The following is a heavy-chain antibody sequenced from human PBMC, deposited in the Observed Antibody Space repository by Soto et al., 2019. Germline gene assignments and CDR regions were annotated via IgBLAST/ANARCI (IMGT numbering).Heavy chain of an antibody. CDR1: GGSISSGGYS. Sequence: SETLSLTCAVSGGSISSGGYSWSWIRQPPGKGLEWIGNIYHSGSTYYNPSLKSRVTISVDRSKNQFSLKLSSVTAADTAVYYCASSKYYYYYGMDVWGQGTTVTVSS. J-gene: IGHJ6*02. CDR3: ASSKYYYYYGMDV. V-gene: IGHV4-30-2*01. CDR2: IYHSGST.